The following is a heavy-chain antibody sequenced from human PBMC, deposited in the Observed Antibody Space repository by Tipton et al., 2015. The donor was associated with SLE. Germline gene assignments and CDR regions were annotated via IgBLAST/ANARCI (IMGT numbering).Heavy chain of an antibody. CDR2: IYTGGNT. V-gene: IGHV4-61*02. CDR3: VVCSPSSCSYFDY. D-gene: IGHD2-2*01. Sequence: TLSLTCTVSGASINRGDYYWSWIRQPAGKGLEWIGRIYTGGNTKYNPPLESRVTLSVDTSKDQFSLKLSSVTAADTAVYYCVVCSPSSCSYFDYWGQGTLVTVSS. J-gene: IGHJ4*02. CDR1: GASINRGDYY.